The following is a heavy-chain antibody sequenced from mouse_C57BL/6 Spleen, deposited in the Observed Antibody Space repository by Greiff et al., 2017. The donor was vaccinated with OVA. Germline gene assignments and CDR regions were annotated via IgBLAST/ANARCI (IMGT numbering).Heavy chain of an antibody. CDR1: GYTFTDYY. J-gene: IGHJ4*01. V-gene: IGHV1-19*01. CDR2: INPYNGGT. CDR3: ARERNYYGSSYAMDY. D-gene: IGHD1-1*01. Sequence: EVQRVESGPVLVKPGASVKMSCKASGYTFTDYYMNWVKQSHGKSLEWIGVINPYNGGTSYNQKFKGKATLTVDKSSSTAYMELNSLTSEDSAVYYCARERNYYGSSYAMDYWGQGTSVTVSS.